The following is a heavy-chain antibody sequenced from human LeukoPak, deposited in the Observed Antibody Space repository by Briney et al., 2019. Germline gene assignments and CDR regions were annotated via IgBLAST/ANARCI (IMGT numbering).Heavy chain of an antibody. D-gene: IGHD6-19*01. CDR1: GGPFTGYY. CDR2: INHSDGT. CDR3: ARGFRAVAVW. J-gene: IGHJ4*02. Sequence: SETLSITWAVYGGPFTGYYWSWISPHPALALAWIGEINHSDGTYYNPSLNSRVTISVDTSKYQFSLKLSPVTAADTAVYYCARGFRAVAVWWGQGTLVIVSS. V-gene: IGHV4-34*01.